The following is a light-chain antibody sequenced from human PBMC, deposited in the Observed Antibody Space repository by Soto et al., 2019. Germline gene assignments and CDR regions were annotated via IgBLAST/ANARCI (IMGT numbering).Light chain of an antibody. CDR1: SSYVGSFTF. CDR3: CSDAGRSTYV. V-gene: IGLV2-23*02. Sequence: QSVLTQPASVSGSPGQSITISCTRTSSYVGSFTFVSWYQHHPGKAPKVIICEVNKRPSGVSDRFSGSKSGNTASLTISGLQAEDEADYYCCSDAGRSTYVFGTGTKVTVL. CDR2: EVN. J-gene: IGLJ1*01.